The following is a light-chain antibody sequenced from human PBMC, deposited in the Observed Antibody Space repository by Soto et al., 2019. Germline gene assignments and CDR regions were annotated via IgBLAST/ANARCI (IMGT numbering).Light chain of an antibody. J-gene: IGKJ2*01. CDR3: QQYNSYYT. V-gene: IGKV1-5*03. Sequence: DIQMTQSPSTLSASVGDRVTITCRASQSISSWLAWYQQKPGKAPKLLIYKASSLESGVPSRFSGSGSGTECTLTISSLQPDDFATYHCQQYNSYYTFGQGTKLEIK. CDR1: QSISSW. CDR2: KAS.